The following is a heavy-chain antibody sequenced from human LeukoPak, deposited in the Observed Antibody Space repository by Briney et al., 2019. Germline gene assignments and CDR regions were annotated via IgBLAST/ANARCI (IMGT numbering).Heavy chain of an antibody. V-gene: IGHV5-51*01. CDR3: ERQAAPEEDIVVVPAATPLDY. CDR2: IYPGDSDT. J-gene: IGHJ4*02. D-gene: IGHD2-2*02. Sequence: GESLKISCKGSGYSFTSYWIGWVRQMPGKGLEWMGIIYPGDSDTRYSPSFQGQVTISADKSISTAYLQWSSLKASDTAMYYCERQAAPEEDIVVVPAATPLDYWGQGTLVTVSS. CDR1: GYSFTSYW.